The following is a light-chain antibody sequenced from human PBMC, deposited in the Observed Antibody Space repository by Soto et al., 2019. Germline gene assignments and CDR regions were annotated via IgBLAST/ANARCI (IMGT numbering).Light chain of an antibody. CDR3: QQYNTWWT. V-gene: IGKV3-15*01. J-gene: IGKJ1*01. CDR2: GAS. Sequence: EIVMTQSPATLSVSPGEGSTLSCRASWSVSTSLAWYQQKPGQAPRLLISGASTRATGVPARFSGSGSETEFTLTIISLQSEDFAVYYCQQYNTWWTFGQGTKVEIK. CDR1: WSVSTS.